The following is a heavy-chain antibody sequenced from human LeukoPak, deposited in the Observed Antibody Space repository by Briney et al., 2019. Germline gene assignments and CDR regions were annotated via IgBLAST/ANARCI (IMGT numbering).Heavy chain of an antibody. D-gene: IGHD6-19*01. CDR1: GGSFSGYY. CDR3: ARIPPPSIAVAGTGTDAFDI. Sequence: SETLSLTCAVYGGSFSGYYWSWIRQPPGKGLEWIGEINHSGSTNYNPSLRSRVTISVDTSKNQFSLKLSSVTAADTAVYYCARIPPPSIAVAGTGTDAFDIWGQGTIVTVSS. V-gene: IGHV4-34*01. J-gene: IGHJ3*02. CDR2: INHSGST.